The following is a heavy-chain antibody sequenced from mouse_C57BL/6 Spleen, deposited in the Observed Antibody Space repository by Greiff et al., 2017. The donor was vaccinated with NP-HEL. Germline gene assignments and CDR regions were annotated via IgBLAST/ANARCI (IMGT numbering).Heavy chain of an antibody. CDR1: GYTFPSYW. Sequence: QVQLQQPGAELVRPGSSVKLSCKASGYTFPSYWMDWVKQRPGQGLDWIGNIYPSDSETHYNQKFKDKATLTVDKSSSTAYMQLSSLTSEDSAVYYCANFYFDYWGQGTTLTVSS. J-gene: IGHJ2*01. V-gene: IGHV1-61*01. CDR2: IYPSDSET. CDR3: ANFYFDY.